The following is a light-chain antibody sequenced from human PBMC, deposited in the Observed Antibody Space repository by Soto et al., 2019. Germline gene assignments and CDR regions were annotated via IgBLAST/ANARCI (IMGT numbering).Light chain of an antibody. J-gene: IGLJ2*01. V-gene: IGLV4-69*01. Sequence: QLVLTQSPSASASLGASVKLTCTLSSGHSNYAIAWHQQQSEKGPRYLMKLNSDGSHSKGDGIPDRFSGSSSGAERYLTISRRQSEDEADYYCQIGGSGIVVFGGGTKVTVL. CDR1: SGHSNYA. CDR2: LNSDGSH. CDR3: QIGGSGIVV.